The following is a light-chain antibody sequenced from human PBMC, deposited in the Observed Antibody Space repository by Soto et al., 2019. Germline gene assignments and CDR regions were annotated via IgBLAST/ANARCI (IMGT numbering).Light chain of an antibody. J-gene: IGLJ1*01. CDR2: DVS. Sequence: QSVLTRRASVSGSPGQSITISWTGTSRDVGGYNYVSWYQQHPGKAPKLMIYDVSNRPSGVSNRFSGSKSGNAASLTISGLQAEDEADYYCSSYTSSTPYVFGTGTKATVL. V-gene: IGLV2-14*01. CDR3: SSYTSSTPYV. CDR1: SRDVGGYNY.